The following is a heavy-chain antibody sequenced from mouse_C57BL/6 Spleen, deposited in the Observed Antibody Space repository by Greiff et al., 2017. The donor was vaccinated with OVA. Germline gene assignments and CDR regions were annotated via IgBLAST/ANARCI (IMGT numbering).Heavy chain of an antibody. V-gene: IGHV1-81*01. D-gene: IGHD4-1*01. Sequence: QVQLQESGAELARPGASVKLSCKASGYTFTSYGISWVKQRTGQGLEWIGEIYPRSGNTYYNEKFKGKATLTADKSSSTAYMELRSLTSEDSAVYFCARLNWDEGAMDYWGQGTSVTVSS. CDR3: ARLNWDEGAMDY. J-gene: IGHJ4*01. CDR2: IYPRSGNT. CDR1: GYTFTSYG.